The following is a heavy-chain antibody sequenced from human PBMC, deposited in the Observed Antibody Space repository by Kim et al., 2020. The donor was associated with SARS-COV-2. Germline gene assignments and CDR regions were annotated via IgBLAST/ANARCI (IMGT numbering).Heavy chain of an antibody. CDR1: GFSVSTSGVG. CDR3: AHRRSSSSYYGDYFDY. V-gene: IGHV2-5*02. CDR2: IYWDDDK. J-gene: IGHJ4*02. Sequence: SGPTLVKPTQTLTLTCTVSGFSVSTSGVGVGCIRQPPGKALEWLALIYWDDDKRYRPSLKSRLTITKDTSKNQVVLTMTNMDPVDTATYYCAHRRSSSSYYGDYFDYWGQGTLVTVSA. D-gene: IGHD6-13*01.